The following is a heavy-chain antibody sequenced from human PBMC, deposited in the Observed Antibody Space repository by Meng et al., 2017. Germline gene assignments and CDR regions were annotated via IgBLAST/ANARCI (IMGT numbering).Heavy chain of an antibody. CDR3: ASALLSSGYLGHWFDP. J-gene: IGHJ5*02. CDR1: GYTFTSYG. CDR2: ISAYNGNT. Sequence: ASVKVSCKASGYTFTSYGISWVRQAPGQGLEWMGWISAYNGNTNYAQKLQGRVTMTTDTSTSTAYMELRSLRSDDTAVYYCASALLSSGYLGHWFDPWGQGTLVTVSS. V-gene: IGHV1-18*01. D-gene: IGHD3-22*01.